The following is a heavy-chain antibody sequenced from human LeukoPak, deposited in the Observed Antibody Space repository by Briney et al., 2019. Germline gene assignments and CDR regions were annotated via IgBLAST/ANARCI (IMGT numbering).Heavy chain of an antibody. Sequence: GGSLRLACAYSGLTFRNHGMDWVRQAPGKGLQWVAVASTDEINQWYTDSVKGRFIISRDNSKNKMNLQMKSLRAEDTAVYYCAKESTVTPGNVNWFDFWGQGTLVTVSS. CDR3: AKESTVTPGNVNWFDF. CDR1: GLTFRNHG. V-gene: IGHV3-33*06. J-gene: IGHJ5*01. D-gene: IGHD4-17*01. CDR2: ASTDEINQ.